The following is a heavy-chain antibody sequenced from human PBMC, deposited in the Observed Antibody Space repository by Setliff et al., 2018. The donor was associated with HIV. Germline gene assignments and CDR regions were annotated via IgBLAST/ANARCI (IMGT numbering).Heavy chain of an antibody. V-gene: IGHV4-59*01. D-gene: IGHD3-3*01. CDR3: ARGIENFWSGYIR. J-gene: IGHJ4*02. CDR1: GGSISSYY. CDR2: IYSNGGT. Sequence: SETLSLTCNVSGGSISSYYWSWIRQPPGKGLEYIGYIYSNGGTNYNPSLKSRVTISIDTSKNQFSLRLSSVTAAETAVYCCARGIENFWSGYIRWGPGTLVTVSS.